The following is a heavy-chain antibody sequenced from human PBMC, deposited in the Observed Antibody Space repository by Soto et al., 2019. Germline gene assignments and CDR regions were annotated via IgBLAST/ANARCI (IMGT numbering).Heavy chain of an antibody. Sequence: QVHLVQSGAEVKKPGSSMKVSCRPSGGTFSSNGVSWVRQAPGLGLEWMGRIIPFLGTTNYAEKFQDRVTITADTSTNTAYMDLISLRSEDTAVYYCAREGYSSSSSYSFLDSWGQGTLVTVSS. D-gene: IGHD6-6*01. V-gene: IGHV1-69*06. CDR3: AREGYSSSSSYSFLDS. CDR1: GGTFSSNG. CDR2: IIPFLGTT. J-gene: IGHJ4*02.